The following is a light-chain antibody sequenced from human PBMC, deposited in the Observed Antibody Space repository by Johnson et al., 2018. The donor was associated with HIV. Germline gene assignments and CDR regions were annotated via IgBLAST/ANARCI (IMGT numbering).Light chain of an antibody. CDR3: GTWDTSLNAFV. CDR2: DNN. V-gene: IGLV1-51*01. Sequence: QLVLTQPPSVSAAPGQKVTISCSGSSSNIGNNYVSWYQQLPGTAPKLLIYDNNKRPSGIPDRFSGSTSGTSATLAITGLQTGDEADYYCGTWDTSLNAFVLGTGTSVIVL. J-gene: IGLJ1*01. CDR1: SSNIGNNY.